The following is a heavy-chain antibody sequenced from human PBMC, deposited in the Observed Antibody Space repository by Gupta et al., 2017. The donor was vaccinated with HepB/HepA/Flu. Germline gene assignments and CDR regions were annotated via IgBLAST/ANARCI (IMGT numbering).Heavy chain of an antibody. CDR2: IYYSGST. CDR3: ARPLPYYYYYMDV. V-gene: IGHV4-39*01. J-gene: IGHJ6*03. CDR1: GGSISSSSYY. Sequence: QLQLQESGPGLVKPSETLSLTCTVSGGSISSSSYYWGWIRQPPGKGLEWIGSIYYSGSTYYNPSLKSRVTISVDTSKNQFSLKLSSVTAADTAVYYCARPLPYYYYYMDVWGKGTTVTVSS.